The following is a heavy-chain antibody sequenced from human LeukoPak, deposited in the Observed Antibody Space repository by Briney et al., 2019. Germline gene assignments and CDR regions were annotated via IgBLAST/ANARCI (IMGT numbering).Heavy chain of an antibody. J-gene: IGHJ4*02. CDR1: GGTFSSYA. CDR3: ASRAEYSSSCRDY. CDR2: IIPILGIA. V-gene: IGHV1-69*04. Sequence: SVKVSCKASGGTFSSYAISWVRQAPGQGLEWMGRIIPILGIANYAQKFQGRVTITADKSTSTAYMELSSLRSEDTAVYYCASRAEYSSSCRDYWGQGTLVTVSS. D-gene: IGHD6-6*01.